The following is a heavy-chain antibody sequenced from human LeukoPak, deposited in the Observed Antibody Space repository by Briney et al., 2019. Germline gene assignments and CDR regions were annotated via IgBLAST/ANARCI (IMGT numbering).Heavy chain of an antibody. CDR3: ARNQQLGGHSYYYYGMDV. CDR1: GVTSIAYA. V-gene: IGHV3-23*01. D-gene: IGHD3-16*01. CDR2: ISGGGVTT. Sequence: PGGSLRVSCVGSGVTSIAYALTWARQDPGKGLEWVSGISGGGVTTYYADSVKGRFTISRDNSKNTLYLQMNSLRADDTAIYYCARNQQLGGHSYYYYGMDVWGQGTTVTVSS. J-gene: IGHJ6*02.